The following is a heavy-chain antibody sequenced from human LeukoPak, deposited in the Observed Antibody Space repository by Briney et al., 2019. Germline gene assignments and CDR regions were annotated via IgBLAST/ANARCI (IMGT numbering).Heavy chain of an antibody. CDR2: IYTSGST. Sequence: TTSETLSLTCTVSGGSISSGSYYWSWIRQPAGKGLEWIGRIYTSGSTNYNPSLKSRVTISVDTSKNQFSLKLSSVTAADTAVYYCASNTQSVVVPATPWGPYYYYYYMDVWGKGTTVTVSS. J-gene: IGHJ6*03. CDR3: ASNTQSVVVPATPWGPYYYYYYMDV. V-gene: IGHV4-61*02. D-gene: IGHD2-2*01. CDR1: GGSISSGSYY.